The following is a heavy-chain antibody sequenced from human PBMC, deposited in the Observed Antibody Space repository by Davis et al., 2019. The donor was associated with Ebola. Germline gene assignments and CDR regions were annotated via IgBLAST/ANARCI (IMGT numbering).Heavy chain of an antibody. CDR2: IIPILGIS. J-gene: IGHJ6*02. V-gene: IGHV1-69*04. CDR3: AREGDIVVVPAAIPGPGYYGMDV. Sequence: AASVKVSCKASGGTFSSYAISWVRQAPGQGLEWMGRIIPILGISNYAQKFQGRVTITADKSTSTAYMELSSLRSEDTAVYYCAREGDIVVVPAAIPGPGYYGMDVWGQGTTVTVSS. CDR1: GGTFSSYA. D-gene: IGHD2-2*02.